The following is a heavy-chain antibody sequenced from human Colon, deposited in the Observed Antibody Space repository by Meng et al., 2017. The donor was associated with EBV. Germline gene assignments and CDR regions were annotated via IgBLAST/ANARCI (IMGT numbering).Heavy chain of an antibody. CDR2: IIHGGST. J-gene: IGHJ4*02. V-gene: IGHV4-34*12. D-gene: IGHD2-8*02. CDR1: GRCLSGDC. CDR3: ARRPTGIDY. Sequence: QPQQGWVVRVKPSCTRCLTGAGNGRCLSGDCWSVTRHPPGKGLEWIGEIIHGGSTSYNPALKSRVTISIDTSKNQLSLMLSSVTAADTAVYYCARRPTGIDYWGQGTLVTVSS.